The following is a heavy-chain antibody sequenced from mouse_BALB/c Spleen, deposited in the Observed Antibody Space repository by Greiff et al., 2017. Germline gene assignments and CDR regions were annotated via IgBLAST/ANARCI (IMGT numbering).Heavy chain of an antibody. Sequence: EVKLVESGGGLVQPGGSLRLSCATSGFTFTDYYMSWVRQPPGKALEWLGFIRNKANGYTTEYSASVKGRFTISRDNSQSILYLQMNTLRAEDSATYYCARDPHWDGGYFDYWGQGTTLTVSS. CDR2: IRNKANGYTT. CDR1: GFTFTDYY. D-gene: IGHD4-1*01. CDR3: ARDPHWDGGYFDY. J-gene: IGHJ2*01. V-gene: IGHV7-3*02.